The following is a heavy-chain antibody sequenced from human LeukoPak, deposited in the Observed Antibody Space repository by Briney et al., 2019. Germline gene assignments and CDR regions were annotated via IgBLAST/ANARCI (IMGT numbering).Heavy chain of an antibody. CDR1: GSSISSGFF. V-gene: IGHV4-38-2*02. CDR3: ARGMGRFCTSSSCYLSFVY. Sequence: PSETLSLTCNVSGSSISSGFFWAWIRQSPGKGLEWIGSIQNGGDSYYNPSLKSRTTMSVDTSKNQFSLKLTSVTAADTAVFYCARGMGRFCTSSSCYLSFVYWGQGTLVTVSS. J-gene: IGHJ4*02. CDR2: IQNGGDS. D-gene: IGHD2-2*01.